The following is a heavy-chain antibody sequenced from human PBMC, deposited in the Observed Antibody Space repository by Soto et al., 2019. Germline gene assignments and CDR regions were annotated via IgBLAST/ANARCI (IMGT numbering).Heavy chain of an antibody. D-gene: IGHD6-19*01. V-gene: IGHV3-23*01. J-gene: IGHJ4*02. CDR2: ISGSGGST. CDR3: AKDPLIAVAGTGY. Sequence: PGGSLRLSCAASGFTFSSYAMSWVRQAPGKGLEWVSAISGSGGSTYYADSVKGRFTISRGNSKNTLYLQMNSLRAEDTAVYYCAKDPLIAVAGTGYWGQGTLVTVSS. CDR1: GFTFSSYA.